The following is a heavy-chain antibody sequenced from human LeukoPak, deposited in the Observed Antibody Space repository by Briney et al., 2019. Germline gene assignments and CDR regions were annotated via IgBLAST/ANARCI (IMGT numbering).Heavy chain of an antibody. CDR1: GFSFSTYG. Sequence: GGSLRLSCAAYGFSFSTYGMHWVRQAPGKGLEWVAVISDDGSYKYYADSVKGRFTISRDNSKNTLYLQMNSLRVEDTAVYYCAKDPIYMSYYFDYWGQGTLVTVSS. D-gene: IGHD3-3*01. V-gene: IGHV3-30*18. CDR2: ISDDGSYK. CDR3: AKDPIYMSYYFDY. J-gene: IGHJ4*02.